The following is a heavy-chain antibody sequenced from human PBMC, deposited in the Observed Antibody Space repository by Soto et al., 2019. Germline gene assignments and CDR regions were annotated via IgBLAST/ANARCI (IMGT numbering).Heavy chain of an antibody. CDR2: IIPIFGTA. D-gene: IGHD3-10*01. CDR1: GGTFSSYA. V-gene: IGHV1-69*13. Sequence: SVKVSCKASGGTFSSYAISWVRQAPGQGLEWMGGIIPIFGTANYAQKFQGRVTITADESTSTAYMELSSLRSEDAAVYYCARGGYGSGSYYNGYFDYWGQGTLVTVSS. CDR3: ARGGYGSGSYYNGYFDY. J-gene: IGHJ4*02.